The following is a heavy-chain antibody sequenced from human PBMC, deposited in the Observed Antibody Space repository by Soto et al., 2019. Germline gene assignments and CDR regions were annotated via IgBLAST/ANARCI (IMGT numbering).Heavy chain of an antibody. CDR1: GYTFSGYF. CDR3: ARGYYSSSWRGFDY. V-gene: IGHV1-2*02. CDR2: MNPNSGGT. Sequence: QVQLVQSGADVKKPGASVKVSCKTSGYTFSGYFMHWLRQTPGQGLEWMGWMNPNSGGTDYAQNFQGRVSMTWDTSISPAYMELSRLRSDDTAISYRARGYYSSSWRGFDYWVQGTLVTVSS. D-gene: IGHD6-13*01. J-gene: IGHJ4*02.